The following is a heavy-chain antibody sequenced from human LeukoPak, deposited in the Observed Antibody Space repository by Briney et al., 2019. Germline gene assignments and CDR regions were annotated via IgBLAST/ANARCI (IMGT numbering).Heavy chain of an antibody. Sequence: GGSLRLSCAASGFTFSDYYMSWIRQTPGKGLEWVSYMSSSGSTIYYADSVKGRFTISRDNAKNSLYLQMNSLRAEDTAVYYCARLFRQQLVEQIDYWGQGTLVTVSS. J-gene: IGHJ4*02. V-gene: IGHV3-11*04. CDR1: GFTFSDYY. CDR2: MSSSGSTI. CDR3: ARLFRQQLVEQIDY. D-gene: IGHD6-13*01.